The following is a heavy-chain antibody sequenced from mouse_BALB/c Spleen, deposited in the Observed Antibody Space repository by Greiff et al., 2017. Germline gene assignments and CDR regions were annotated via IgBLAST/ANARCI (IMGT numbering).Heavy chain of an antibody. J-gene: IGHJ2*01. Sequence: EVKVVESGGDLVKPGGSLKLSCAASGFTFSSYGMSWVRQTPDKRLEWVATISSGGSYTYYPDSVKGRFTISRDNAKNTLYLQMSSLKSEDTAMYYCAEGGYPYFDYWGQGTTLTVSS. CDR1: GFTFSSYG. D-gene: IGHD2-2*01. CDR3: AEGGYPYFDY. CDR2: ISSGGSYT. V-gene: IGHV5-6*01.